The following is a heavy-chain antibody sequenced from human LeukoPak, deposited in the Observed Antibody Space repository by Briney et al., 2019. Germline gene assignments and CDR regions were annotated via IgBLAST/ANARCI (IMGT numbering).Heavy chain of an antibody. CDR1: GYTFTGYY. D-gene: IGHD6-13*01. CDR2: INPNSGGT. J-gene: IGHJ4*02. Sequence: ASVKVSCKASGYTFTGYYMHWVRQASGQGLEWMGRINPNSGGTNYAQKFQGRVTMTRDTSISTAYMELSRLRSDDTAVYYCAREGLVSSWSYFDYWGQGTLVTVSS. V-gene: IGHV1-2*06. CDR3: AREGLVSSWSYFDY.